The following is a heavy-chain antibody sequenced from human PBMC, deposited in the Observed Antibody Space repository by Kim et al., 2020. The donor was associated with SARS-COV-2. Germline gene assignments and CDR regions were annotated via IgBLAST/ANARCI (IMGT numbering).Heavy chain of an antibody. V-gene: IGHV4-59*09. D-gene: IGHD2-21*01. CDR3: ARGGSDIPPHNWFDP. J-gene: IGHJ5*02. Sequence: PSLQIRVTISVDTSKNPFSLKLSAVTAADTAVYYCARGGSDIPPHNWFDPWGQGTLVTVSS.